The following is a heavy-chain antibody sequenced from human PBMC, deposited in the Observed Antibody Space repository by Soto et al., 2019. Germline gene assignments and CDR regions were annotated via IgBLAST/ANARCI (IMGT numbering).Heavy chain of an antibody. J-gene: IGHJ6*02. CDR2: ISAYNGNT. CDR3: ASGGGGYGMDV. CDR1: GYTFTSYG. Sequence: QVQLVQSGAEVKKPGASVKVSCKASGYTFTSYGISWVRQAPGQGLEWMGWISAYNGNTNDAQKLQGRVTMTTDKSTSTAYMEVRSLMSDDADVCFCASGGGGYGMDVWGQGTTVTVSS. D-gene: IGHD3-16*01. V-gene: IGHV1-18*01.